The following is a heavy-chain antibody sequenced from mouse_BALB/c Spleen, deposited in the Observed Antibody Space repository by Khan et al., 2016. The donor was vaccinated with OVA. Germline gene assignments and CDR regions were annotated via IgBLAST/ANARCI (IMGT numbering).Heavy chain of an antibody. CDR2: IYWDDDK. Sequence: QVTLKESGPGILQSSQTLSLTCSFSGFSLSTSGMGVSWSRQPSGKGVEWLALIYWDDDKRYNTSMKSRLITSKDTSRNQVFLRNTSVDTADTATYYCARKLYAYDPWFAYWGQGTLVTVSS. V-gene: IGHV8-12*01. CDR1: GFSLSTSGMG. D-gene: IGHD2-2*01. J-gene: IGHJ3*01. CDR3: ARKLYAYDPWFAY.